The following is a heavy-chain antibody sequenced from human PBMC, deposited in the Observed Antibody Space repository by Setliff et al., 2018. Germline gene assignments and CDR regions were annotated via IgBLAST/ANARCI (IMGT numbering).Heavy chain of an antibody. V-gene: IGHV1-46*01. CDR3: ARVFCSSTSCSFYYYYYYMDV. CDR2: INPSGGST. D-gene: IGHD2-2*01. CDR1: GYTFTSYY. J-gene: IGHJ6*03. Sequence: ASVTVSCKASGYTFTSYYMHWVRQAPGQGLEWMGIINPSGGSTSYAQKFQGRVTMTRDTSTSTVYMELSSLRSEDTAVYYCARVFCSSTSCSFYYYYYYMDVWGKGTTVTVSS.